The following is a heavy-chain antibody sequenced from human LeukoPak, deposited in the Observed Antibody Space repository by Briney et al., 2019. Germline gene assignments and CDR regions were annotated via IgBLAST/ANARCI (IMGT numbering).Heavy chain of an antibody. CDR1: GFAFNRHG. V-gene: IGHV3-23*01. CDR3: ARDGKNYDKSLGPFDP. Sequence: GGSLRLSCAASGFAFNRHGMSWVRQAPGKGLEWVSGIDVSGRTTYYADSVKGRFTISRDNSKNMVYLQMNSLRAGDMAVYYCARDGKNYDKSLGPFDPWGQGTLVTVSS. D-gene: IGHD3-9*01. J-gene: IGHJ5*02. CDR2: IDVSGRTT.